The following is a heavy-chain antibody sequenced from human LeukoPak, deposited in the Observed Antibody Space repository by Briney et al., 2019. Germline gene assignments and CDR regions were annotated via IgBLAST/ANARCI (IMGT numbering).Heavy chain of an antibody. CDR1: GGSISSYY. D-gene: IGHD1-26*01. CDR3: ARAKVGATSGKAFDI. CDR2: IYYSGST. V-gene: IGHV4-59*08. Sequence: PSETLSLTCTVSGGSISSYYWSWIRQPPGKGLEWIGYIYYSGSTNYNPSLKSRVTISVDTSKNQFSLKLSSVTAADTAVYYCARAKVGATSGKAFDIWGQGTMVTVSS. J-gene: IGHJ3*02.